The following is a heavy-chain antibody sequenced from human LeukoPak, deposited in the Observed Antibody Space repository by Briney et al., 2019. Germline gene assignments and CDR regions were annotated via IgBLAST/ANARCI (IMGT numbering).Heavy chain of an antibody. CDR2: ISSSSSYI. V-gene: IGHV3-21*01. D-gene: IGHD2-15*01. CDR3: ASFGVVVAATGFDY. Sequence: GGSLRLSCAASGFTFSSYSMNWVRLAPGKGLEWVSSISSSSSYIYYADSVKGRFTISRDNAKNSLYLQMNSLRAEDTAVYYCASFGVVVAATGFDYWGQGTLVTVSS. J-gene: IGHJ4*02. CDR1: GFTFSSYS.